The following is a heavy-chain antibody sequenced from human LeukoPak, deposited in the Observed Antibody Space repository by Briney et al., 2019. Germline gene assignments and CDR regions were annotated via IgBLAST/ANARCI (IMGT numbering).Heavy chain of an antibody. V-gene: IGHV3-30*18. CDR3: AKVYRAATIGD. J-gene: IGHJ4*02. D-gene: IGHD5-12*01. CDR2: ISYDGSNK. Sequence: GGSLRLSCAASGFTFSSYGMHWVRQAPGKGLEWVAVISYDGSNKYYADSVKGRFTISRDNSKNTLYLQMNSLRAEDTAVYYCAKVYRAATIGDWGQGTLVTVSS. CDR1: GFTFSSYG.